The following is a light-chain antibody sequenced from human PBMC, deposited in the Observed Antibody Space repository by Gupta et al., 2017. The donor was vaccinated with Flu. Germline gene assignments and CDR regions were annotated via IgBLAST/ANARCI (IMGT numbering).Light chain of an antibody. CDR3: CSFAGSYTWV. CDR1: SSDVGGYNY. J-gene: IGLJ3*02. V-gene: IGLV2-11*01. CDR2: DVT. Sequence: SSDVGGYNYVSWYQQHPGKAPKVMIYDVTKRPSGVPDRFSGSKSGNTASLTISGLQAEDEADYYCCSFAGSYTWVFGGGTKLTVL.